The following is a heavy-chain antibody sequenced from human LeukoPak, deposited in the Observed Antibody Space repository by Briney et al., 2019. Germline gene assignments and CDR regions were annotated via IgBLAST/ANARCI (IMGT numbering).Heavy chain of an antibody. CDR3: ATRDIVVVPAATHGAFGI. CDR1: GFTFSSYA. D-gene: IGHD2-2*01. Sequence: GGSLRLSCAASGFTFSSYAMSWVRQAPGKGLEWVSAISGSGGSTYYADSVKGRFTISRDNSKNTLYLQMNSLRAEDTAVYYCATRDIVVVPAATHGAFGIWGQGAMVTVSS. CDR2: ISGSGGST. J-gene: IGHJ3*02. V-gene: IGHV3-23*01.